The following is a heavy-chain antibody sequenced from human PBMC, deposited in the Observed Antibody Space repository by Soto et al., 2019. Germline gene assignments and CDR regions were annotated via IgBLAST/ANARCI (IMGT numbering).Heavy chain of an antibody. CDR1: GYSFTSYW. D-gene: IGHD3-22*01. Sequence: GESLKISCKGSGYSFTSYWISWVRQMPGKGLEWMGRIDPSDSYTNYSPSFQGHVTISADKSISTAYLQWSSLKASDTAMYYCARHVRGSYDRSGVSHWFDPWGQGTLVTVSS. V-gene: IGHV5-10-1*01. CDR2: IDPSDSYT. CDR3: ARHVRGSYDRSGVSHWFDP. J-gene: IGHJ5*02.